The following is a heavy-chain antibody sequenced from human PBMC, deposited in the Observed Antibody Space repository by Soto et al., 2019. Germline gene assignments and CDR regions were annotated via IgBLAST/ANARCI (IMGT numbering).Heavy chain of an antibody. CDR3: ARQDSSGWYRGYYFDY. V-gene: IGHV4-39*01. CDR1: GGSISSSSYY. J-gene: IGHJ4*02. CDR2: IYYSGST. D-gene: IGHD6-19*01. Sequence: ETLSLTCTVSGGSISSSSYYWGWIRQPPGKGLEWIGSIYYSGSTYYNPSLKSRVTISVDTSKNQFSLKLSSVTAADTAVYYCARQDSSGWYRGYYFDYWGQGTLVTVSS.